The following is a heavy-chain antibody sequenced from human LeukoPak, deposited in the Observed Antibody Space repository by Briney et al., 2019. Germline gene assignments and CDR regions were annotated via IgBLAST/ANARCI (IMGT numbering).Heavy chain of an antibody. CDR3: ARGYLDYFDY. D-gene: IGHD1-14*01. J-gene: IGHJ4*02. V-gene: IGHV1-2*06. Sequence: ASVKVSCKASGYTFTGYYMHWVRQAPGQGLEWMGRIKPNSGCTNYSQKFQGRVTMTRDTSISTAYMELSRLRSDDTAVYYCARGYLDYFDYWGQGTLVTVSS. CDR1: GYTFTGYY. CDR2: IKPNSGCT.